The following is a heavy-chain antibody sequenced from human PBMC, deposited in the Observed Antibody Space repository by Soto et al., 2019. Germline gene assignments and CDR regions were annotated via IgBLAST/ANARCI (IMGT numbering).Heavy chain of an antibody. J-gene: IGHJ4*02. CDR3: ARHEAGEWLAYYFDY. CDR2: IYYSGST. CDR1: GGSISSSSYY. Sequence: QLQLQESGPGLVKPSETLSLTCTVSGGSISSSSYYWGWIRQPPGKGLEWIGSIYYSGSTYYNPSLTSRVTISVDTSKNQFSLKLSSVTAADTAVYYCARHEAGEWLAYYFDYWGQGTLVTVSS. D-gene: IGHD6-19*01. V-gene: IGHV4-39*01.